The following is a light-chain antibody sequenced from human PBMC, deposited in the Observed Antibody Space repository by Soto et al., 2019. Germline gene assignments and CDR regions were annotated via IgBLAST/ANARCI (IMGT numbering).Light chain of an antibody. CDR2: DAS. V-gene: IGKV3-11*01. J-gene: IGKJ5*01. CDR3: QHRSNWHIT. Sequence: EIVLTQSPANLSLSPGERAALSCRASQSVSSYLAWYQQKPGQAPRLLIYDASNRATGIPARFSGGGSGTDFTLTISSLEPEDFAVYYCQHRSNWHITFGQGTRLDIK. CDR1: QSVSSY.